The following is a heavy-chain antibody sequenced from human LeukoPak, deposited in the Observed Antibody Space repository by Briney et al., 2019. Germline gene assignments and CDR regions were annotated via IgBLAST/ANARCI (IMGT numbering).Heavy chain of an antibody. CDR2: INHSGST. J-gene: IGHJ4*02. Sequence: SETLSLTCAVYGGSFSGYYWSWIRQPPGKGLEWIGEINHSGSTYYNPSLKRRVTISVDTSKNQFSLKLSSVTAADTAVYYCARVIAAGFDYWGQGTLVTVSS. D-gene: IGHD6-13*01. CDR1: GGSFSGYY. CDR3: ARVIAAGFDY. V-gene: IGHV4-34*01.